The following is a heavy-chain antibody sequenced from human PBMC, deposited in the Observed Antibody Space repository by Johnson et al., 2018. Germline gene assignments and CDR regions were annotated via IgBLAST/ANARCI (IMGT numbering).Heavy chain of an antibody. CDR3: ARDLRGDVFDI. CDR1: GLIVSSNY. D-gene: IGHD3-10*01. Sequence: VQLVQSGGGLIQPGGSLRLSCAASGLIVSSNYLSGVRRAPGKELDWVPVIFSGGPTHNADSVKGRLTISRDISKNTLYFQLHRLRAEDTAVYYCARDLRGDVFDIWGQGTMVTVSS. J-gene: IGHJ3*02. CDR2: IFSGGPT. V-gene: IGHV3-53*01.